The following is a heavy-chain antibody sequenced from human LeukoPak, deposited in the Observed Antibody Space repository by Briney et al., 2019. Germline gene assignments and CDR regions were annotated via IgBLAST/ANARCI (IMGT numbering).Heavy chain of an antibody. D-gene: IGHD3-22*01. Sequence: ASVNVSCKVSRHTLTELSMHGVRQAPAKGLEWMGAFDPEDGETIYAQKFQGRVTMTEDTSTDTAYMELSSLRSEDTAVYYCATAEVLPAMIVVAPNYWGQGTLVTVSS. CDR1: RHTLTELS. J-gene: IGHJ4*02. CDR2: FDPEDGET. CDR3: ATAEVLPAMIVVAPNY. V-gene: IGHV1-24*01.